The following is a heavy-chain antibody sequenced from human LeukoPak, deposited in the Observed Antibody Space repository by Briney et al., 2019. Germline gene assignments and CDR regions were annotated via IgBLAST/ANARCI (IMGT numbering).Heavy chain of an antibody. CDR1: GGTFSSYA. V-gene: IGHV7-4-1*02. J-gene: IGHJ6*02. CDR3: ARAKQQYLRYYYYYGMDV. D-gene: IGHD6-13*01. CDR2: INTNTGNP. Sequence: GSSVKVSCKASGGTFSSYAISWVRQAPGQGLEWMGWINTNTGNPTYAQGFTGRFVFSLDTSVSTAYLQISSLKAEDTAVYYCARAKQQYLRYYYYYGMDVWGQGTTVTVSS.